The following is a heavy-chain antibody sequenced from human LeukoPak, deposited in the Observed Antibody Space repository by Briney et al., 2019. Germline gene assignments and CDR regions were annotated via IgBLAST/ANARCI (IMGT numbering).Heavy chain of an antibody. J-gene: IGHJ4*02. CDR1: GFTFSIYA. Sequence: GGFLRLSCAASGFTFSIYAMSWVRQAPGKGLEWVSSISGSGGGDSTYYADSVKGRFTISRDNSKNTLYLQMNSLRAEDTAVYYCANGKPECSSGWPRGTFWGQGILVTVSS. CDR2: ISGSGGGDST. V-gene: IGHV3-23*01. CDR3: ANGKPECSSGWPRGTF. D-gene: IGHD6-19*01.